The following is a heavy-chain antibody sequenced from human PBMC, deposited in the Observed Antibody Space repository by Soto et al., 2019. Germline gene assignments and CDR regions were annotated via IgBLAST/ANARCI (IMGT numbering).Heavy chain of an antibody. Sequence: EVQLVESGGGLVQPGGSLRLSCAASGFTFSSYEMNWVRQAPGKGLEWVSYISSSGSTIYYADSVKGRFTISRDNAKNSLYLQMNSLRAEDTAVYYCARGGPRRGTGGSYSDEYFQHWGQGTLVTVSS. V-gene: IGHV3-48*03. CDR3: ARGGPRRGTGGSYSDEYFQH. J-gene: IGHJ1*01. CDR2: ISSSGSTI. CDR1: GFTFSSYE. D-gene: IGHD1-26*01.